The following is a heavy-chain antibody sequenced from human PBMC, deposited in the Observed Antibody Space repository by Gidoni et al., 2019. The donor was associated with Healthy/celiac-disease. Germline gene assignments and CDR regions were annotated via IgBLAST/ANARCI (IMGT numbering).Heavy chain of an antibody. CDR1: GFTFSSYA. V-gene: IGHV3-30-3*01. CDR3: ASGIAARRVGY. CDR2: ISYDGSNK. Sequence: QVQLLESGGGVVQPGRSLRLSCAAYGFTFSSYAMHWLRQAPGKGLEWVAVISYDGSNKYYADSVKGRFTISRDNSKNTLYLQMNSLRAEDTAVYYCASGIAARRVGYWGQGTLVTVSS. J-gene: IGHJ4*02. D-gene: IGHD6-6*01.